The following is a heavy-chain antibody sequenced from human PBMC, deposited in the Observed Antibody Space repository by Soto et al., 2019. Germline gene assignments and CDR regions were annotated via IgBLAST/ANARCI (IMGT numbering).Heavy chain of an antibody. CDR1: GFTFSNYP. CDR3: VKDPTISGTTGVGP. V-gene: IGHV3-64D*06. D-gene: IGHD6-19*01. CDR2: ISSNGVSR. Sequence: GGSLRLSCSASGFTFSNYPMHWVRQAPGKGLEYVSGISSNGVSRYYADPVKGRFNISRDNSKNTVYLQLSSLRGEDTAVYYCVKDPTISGTTGVGPWGQGTLVTVSS. J-gene: IGHJ5*02.